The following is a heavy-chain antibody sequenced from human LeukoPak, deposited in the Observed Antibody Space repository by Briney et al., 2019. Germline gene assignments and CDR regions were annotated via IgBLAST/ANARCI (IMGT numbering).Heavy chain of an antibody. D-gene: IGHD4-17*01. Sequence: GGSLRLSRAASGFTFNNYAMNWVRQAPGKGLEWVSSISGGGETTYYADSAKGRFTISRDNSQDTLYLQMNSLRAEDTAVYYCARDYADYVGYFFFDYWGQGTLVTVSS. CDR2: ISGGGETT. CDR1: GFTFNNYA. V-gene: IGHV3-23*01. CDR3: ARDYADYVGYFFFDY. J-gene: IGHJ4*02.